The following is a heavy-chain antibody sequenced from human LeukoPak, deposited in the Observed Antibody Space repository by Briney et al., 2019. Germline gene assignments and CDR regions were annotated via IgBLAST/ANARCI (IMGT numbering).Heavy chain of an antibody. CDR2: ISSSSSYI. CDR3: ERTEALDRLSIDY. CDR1: GFTLSSYA. J-gene: IGHJ4*02. V-gene: IGHV3-21*01. Sequence: PGGSLRLSCAASGFTLSSYAMSWVRQAPGKGLEWVSSISSSSSYIYYADSVKGRFTISRDNAKNSLYLQMNSLRAEDTAVYYCERTEALDRLSIDYWGQGTLVTVSS. D-gene: IGHD3/OR15-3a*01.